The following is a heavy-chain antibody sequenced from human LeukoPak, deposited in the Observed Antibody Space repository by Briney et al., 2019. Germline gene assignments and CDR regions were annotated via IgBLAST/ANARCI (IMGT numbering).Heavy chain of an antibody. Sequence: GASVKVSCKASGYTFTSYYMHWVRQAPGQGLEWMGWINPNSGGTNYAQKFQGRVTMTRDTSISTAYMELSRLRSDDTAVYYCAKWDYDILTGYSYFDYWGQGTLVTVSS. V-gene: IGHV1-2*02. D-gene: IGHD3-9*01. J-gene: IGHJ4*02. CDR2: INPNSGGT. CDR3: AKWDYDILTGYSYFDY. CDR1: GYTFTSYY.